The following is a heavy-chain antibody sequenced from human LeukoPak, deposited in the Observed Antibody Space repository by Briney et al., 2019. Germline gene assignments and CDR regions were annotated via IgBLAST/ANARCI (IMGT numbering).Heavy chain of an antibody. J-gene: IGHJ3*02. Sequence: GGSLRLSCAASGFAFSSYWMTWVRQAPGKGLEWVASIKQDGSEKYYLDSVGGRFTISRDNAKNSLYLQVNSLRAEDTAEYYCARGRGGLDIWGQGTTVTVSS. V-gene: IGHV3-7*01. CDR3: ARGRGGLDI. CDR1: GFAFSSYW. CDR2: IKQDGSEK. D-gene: IGHD2-15*01.